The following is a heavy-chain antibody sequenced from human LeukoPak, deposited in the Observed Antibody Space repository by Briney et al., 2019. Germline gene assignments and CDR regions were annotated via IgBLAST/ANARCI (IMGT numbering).Heavy chain of an antibody. CDR3: AKCGAAAGRYYFDY. J-gene: IGHJ4*02. CDR1: GFTFSSYA. CDR2: ISGSGGST. V-gene: IGHV3-23*01. D-gene: IGHD6-13*01. Sequence: GGSLRLSXAASGFTFSSYAMSWVRQAPGKGLEWVSAISGSGGSTYYADSVKGRFTISRDNSKNTLYLQMNSLRAEDTAVYYCAKCGAAAGRYYFDYWGQGTLVTVSS.